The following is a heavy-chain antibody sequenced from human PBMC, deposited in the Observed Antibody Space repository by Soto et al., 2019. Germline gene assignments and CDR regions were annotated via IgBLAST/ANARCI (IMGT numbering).Heavy chain of an antibody. CDR1: GGSISSYY. D-gene: IGHD4-17*01. CDR2: IYYSGGT. CDR3: ARRYGDYFDF. Sequence: PEETLSLTCTVSGGSISSYYWSWIRQPPGKGLEWIGYIYYSGGTNYNPSLKSRVTISVATSKNQFSLKLSSVTAADTAVYYCARRYGDYFDFWGQGTLVTVS. J-gene: IGHJ4*02. V-gene: IGHV4-59*08.